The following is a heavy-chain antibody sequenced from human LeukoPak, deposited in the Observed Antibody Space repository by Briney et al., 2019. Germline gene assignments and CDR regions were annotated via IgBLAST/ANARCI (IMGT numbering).Heavy chain of an antibody. Sequence: ASVNVSCKASGYTFTSYYMHWVRQAPGQGLEWMGIINPSGGSTSYAQKFQGRVTMTRDTSTSTVYMELSSLRSEDTAVYYCAREMYSSSSGSFYYGMDVWGQGTTVTVSS. CDR1: GYTFTSYY. V-gene: IGHV1-46*01. D-gene: IGHD6-13*01. CDR2: INPSGGST. CDR3: AREMYSSSSGSFYYGMDV. J-gene: IGHJ6*02.